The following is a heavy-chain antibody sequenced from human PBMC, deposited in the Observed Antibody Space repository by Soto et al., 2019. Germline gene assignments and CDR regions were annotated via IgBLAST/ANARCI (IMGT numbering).Heavy chain of an antibody. CDR3: ASQGYG. V-gene: IGHV3-21*01. D-gene: IGHD5-12*01. J-gene: IGHJ4*02. CDR2: ISSSSSYT. CDR1: GFTFSSYS. Sequence: PGGSLRLSCAASGFTFSSYSMNWVRQAPGKGLEWVSSISSSSSYTYYADSVKGRFTISRDNAKNSLYLQMNSLRAEDTAVYYCASQGYGWGQGTLVTVSS.